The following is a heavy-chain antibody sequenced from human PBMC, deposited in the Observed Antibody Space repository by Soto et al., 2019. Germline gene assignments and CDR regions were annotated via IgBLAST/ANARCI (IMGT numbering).Heavy chain of an antibody. Sequence: VGSLRLSCAASVFTFSGSAMHCVRHASGKWLEWVGRIRSKANSYATAYAASVKGRFTISRDDSKNTAYLQMNSLRAEDTAVYYCARDTYGDYGSPIQYWGQGTLVTVSS. CDR2: IRSKANSYAT. D-gene: IGHD4-17*01. CDR1: VFTFSGSA. J-gene: IGHJ4*02. CDR3: ARDTYGDYGSPIQY. V-gene: IGHV3-73*01.